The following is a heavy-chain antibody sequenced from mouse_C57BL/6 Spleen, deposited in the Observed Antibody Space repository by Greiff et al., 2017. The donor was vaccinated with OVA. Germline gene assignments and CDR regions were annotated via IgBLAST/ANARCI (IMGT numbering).Heavy chain of an antibody. J-gene: IGHJ2*01. CDR1: GYTFTSYW. D-gene: IGHD3-2*02. V-gene: IGHV1-64*01. CDR2: IHPNSGST. Sequence: VQLQQPGAELVKPGASVKLSCKASGYTFTSYWMHWVKQRPGQGLEWIGMIHPNSGSTNYNEKFKSKATLTVDKSSSTAYMQLSSLTSEDSAVYYCARWAAQTNYFDCWGQGTTLTVAS. CDR3: ARWAAQTNYFDC.